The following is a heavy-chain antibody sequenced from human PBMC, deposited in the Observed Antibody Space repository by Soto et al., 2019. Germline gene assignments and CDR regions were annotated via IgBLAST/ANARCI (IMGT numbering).Heavy chain of an antibody. CDR2: ISGSGGSA. V-gene: IGHV3-23*01. D-gene: IGHD6-19*01. J-gene: IGHJ4*02. Sequence: GGSLRLSCTASGFTFSSYAMSWVRQAPGKGLEWVSAISGSGGSAYYADSVKGRFTISRDNSKNTLYLQMNSLRAEDTAVYYCAKRSGGGGPLDYWGQGTLVTVSS. CDR1: GFTFSSYA. CDR3: AKRSGGGGPLDY.